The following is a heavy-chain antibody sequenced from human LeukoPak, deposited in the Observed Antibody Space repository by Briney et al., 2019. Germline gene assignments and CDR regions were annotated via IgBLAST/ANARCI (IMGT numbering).Heavy chain of an antibody. V-gene: IGHV3-49*04. Sequence: GGSLRLSCTASGFTFGDYAMSWVRQAPGKGLEWVGLIRSKAYGGTTEYAASVKGRFTISRDDSKSIAYLQMNSLKTEDTAVYYCTRVDYLVWYYYYYMDVWGKGTTVTISS. D-gene: IGHD2/OR15-2a*01. CDR1: GFTFGDYA. CDR3: TRVDYLVWYYYYYMDV. CDR2: IRSKAYGGTT. J-gene: IGHJ6*03.